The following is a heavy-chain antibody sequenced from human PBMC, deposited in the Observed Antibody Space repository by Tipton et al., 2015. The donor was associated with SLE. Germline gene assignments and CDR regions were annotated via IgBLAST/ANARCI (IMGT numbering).Heavy chain of an antibody. V-gene: IGHV4-39*07. CDR3: ASPSITGTSGWFDP. J-gene: IGHJ5*02. CDR1: GGSISSSSYY. D-gene: IGHD1-20*01. Sequence: GLVKPSETLSLTCTVSGGSISSSSYYWGWIRQPPGKGLEWIGRIYYSGSTYYNPSLKSRVTISVDTSKNQFSLKLSSVTAADTAVYYCASPSITGTSGWFDPWGQGTLVTVSS. CDR2: IYYSGST.